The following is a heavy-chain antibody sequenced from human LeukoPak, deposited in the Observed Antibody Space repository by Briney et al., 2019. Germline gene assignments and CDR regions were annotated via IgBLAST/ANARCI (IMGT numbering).Heavy chain of an antibody. J-gene: IGHJ4*02. V-gene: IGHV3-30*04. CDR2: ISYDGSKK. CDR3: ARDRESTFGGVIVQLDY. Sequence: GRSLRLSCAASGFTFRTHAMHWVRQAPGKGLEWLAIISYDGSKKYHADSVQGRFTISRDNSKNTLYVQMNSLRAEDTAVYYCARDRESTFGGVIVQLDYWGQGTLVTVSS. CDR1: GFTFRTHA. D-gene: IGHD3-16*02.